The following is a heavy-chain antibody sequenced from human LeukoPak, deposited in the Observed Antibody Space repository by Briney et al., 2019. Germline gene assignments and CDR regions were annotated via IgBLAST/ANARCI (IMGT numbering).Heavy chain of an antibody. Sequence: PSETLSLTCTVSGGSISSYYWSWVRQPPGKGLEWLGYVYYSGITNYNPSLKSRVTLSVDTSKNQFSLKLSSVTAADTAVYYCARRSGIGETFEYWSQGTLVTVSS. CDR3: ARRSGIGETFEY. J-gene: IGHJ4*02. V-gene: IGHV4-59*08. D-gene: IGHD6-13*01. CDR1: GGSISSYY. CDR2: VYYSGIT.